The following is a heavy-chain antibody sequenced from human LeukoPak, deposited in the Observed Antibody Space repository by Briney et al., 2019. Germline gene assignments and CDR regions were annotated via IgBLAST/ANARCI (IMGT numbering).Heavy chain of an antibody. CDR1: GFTFSSYA. V-gene: IGHV3-23*01. J-gene: IGHJ4*02. Sequence: GGSLRLSCAASGFTFSSYAMSWVRQAPGKGLEWVSAISGSGGSTYYADSVKGRFTISRDNSKNTLYLQMNSLRAEDMAVYYCAKDPSLISRTSSSSGFDYWGQGTLVTVSS. CDR2: ISGSGGST. CDR3: AKDPSLISRTSSSSGFDY. D-gene: IGHD6-6*01.